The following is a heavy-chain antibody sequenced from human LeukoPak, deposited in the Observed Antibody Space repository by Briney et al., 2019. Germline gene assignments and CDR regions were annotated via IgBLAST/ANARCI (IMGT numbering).Heavy chain of an antibody. Sequence: GGSLRLSCAASGFTFSSYSMNWVRQAPGKGLEWISSISSSSNYIYYADSVKGRFTISRDNAKNSLYLQMNSLRAEDMAVYYCARVSPSDYWGQGTLVTVSS. CDR1: GFTFSSYS. J-gene: IGHJ4*02. V-gene: IGHV3-21*01. CDR2: ISSSSNYI. CDR3: ARVSPSDY. D-gene: IGHD2-21*01.